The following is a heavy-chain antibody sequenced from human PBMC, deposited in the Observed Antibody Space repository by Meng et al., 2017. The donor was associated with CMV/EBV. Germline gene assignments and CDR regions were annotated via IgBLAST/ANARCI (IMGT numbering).Heavy chain of an antibody. D-gene: IGHD2-2*02. J-gene: IGHJ4*02. CDR1: GFTFSSYS. CDR2: ISSSSSYI. CDR3: ARERVVPAARPGYFDY. Sequence: ETLSLTCAASGFTFSSYSMNWVRQAPGKGLEWVSSISSSSSYIYYADSVKGRFTISRDNSKNTLYLQMNSLRAEDTAVYYCARERVVPAARPGYFDYWGQGTLVTVSS. V-gene: IGHV3-21*01.